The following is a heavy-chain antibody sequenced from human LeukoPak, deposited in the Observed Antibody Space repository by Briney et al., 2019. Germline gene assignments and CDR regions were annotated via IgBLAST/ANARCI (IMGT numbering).Heavy chain of an antibody. CDR3: AKAVDSSGWFNYLDY. V-gene: IGHV3-30*18. CDR1: GFTFSIYV. D-gene: IGHD6-19*01. Sequence: GGSLRLSCAASGFTFSIYVMHWVRQAPGKGLEWVAVISYDGSNKYYADSVKGRLTISRDNSKNTLYLQMNSLRAEDTAVYYCAKAVDSSGWFNYLDYWGQGTLVTVSS. J-gene: IGHJ4*02. CDR2: ISYDGSNK.